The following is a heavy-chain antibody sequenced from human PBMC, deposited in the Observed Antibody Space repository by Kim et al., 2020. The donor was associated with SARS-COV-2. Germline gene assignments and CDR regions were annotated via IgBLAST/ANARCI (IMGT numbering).Heavy chain of an antibody. V-gene: IGHV4-38-2*02. CDR1: GSSISSDYY. CDR3: ARGRWDSSGWSYGMDV. Sequence: SETLSLTCTVSGSSISSDYYWGWIRQPPGKGLEWIGSSYHSGSTYYNPSLKSRVTISVDTSKNQFSLKVTSMSAADTAVYYCARGRWDSSGWSYGMDVWGQGTTVTVSS. D-gene: IGHD6-19*01. CDR2: SYHSGST. J-gene: IGHJ6*02.